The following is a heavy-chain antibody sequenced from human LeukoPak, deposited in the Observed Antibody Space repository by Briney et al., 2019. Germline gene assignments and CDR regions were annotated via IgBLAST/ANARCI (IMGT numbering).Heavy chain of an antibody. V-gene: IGHV4-59*08. CDR2: IYYSGST. Sequence: SETLSLTCTVSGGSISSYYWSWIRQPPGKGLEWIGYIYYSGSTNYNPSLKSRVTISVDTSKNQFSLKLSSVTAADTAVYYCASIGLYGSGTEDVWGQGTTVTVSS. D-gene: IGHD3-10*01. J-gene: IGHJ6*02. CDR3: ASIGLYGSGTEDV. CDR1: GGSISSYY.